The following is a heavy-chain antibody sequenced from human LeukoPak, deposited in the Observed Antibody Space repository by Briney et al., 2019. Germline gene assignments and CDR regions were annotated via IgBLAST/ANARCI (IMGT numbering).Heavy chain of an antibody. J-gene: IGHJ4*02. CDR2: IYYSGST. Sequence: SETLSLTCTVSGGSISSYYWSWIRQPPGKGLEWIGYIYYSGSTNYNPSLKSRVTISVDTSKNQFSLKLSSVTAADTAVYYCATAPVNWNYYFDYWGQGTLVTVSS. V-gene: IGHV4-59*01. CDR1: GGSISSYY. D-gene: IGHD1-7*01. CDR3: ATAPVNWNYYFDY.